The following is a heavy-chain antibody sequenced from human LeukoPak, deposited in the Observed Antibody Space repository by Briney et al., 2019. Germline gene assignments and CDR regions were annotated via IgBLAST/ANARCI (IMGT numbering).Heavy chain of an antibody. CDR2: MNPNSGNT. D-gene: IGHD3-3*01. Sequence: ASVKVSCKASGYTFTGYYMHWVRQATGQGLEWMGWMNPNSGNTGYAQKFQGRVTMTRNTSISTAYMELSSLRSEDTAVYYCARAPYYDFWSGYFNAPYYYYMDVWGKGTTVTVSS. V-gene: IGHV1-8*02. J-gene: IGHJ6*03. CDR3: ARAPYYDFWSGYFNAPYYYYMDV. CDR1: GYTFTGYY.